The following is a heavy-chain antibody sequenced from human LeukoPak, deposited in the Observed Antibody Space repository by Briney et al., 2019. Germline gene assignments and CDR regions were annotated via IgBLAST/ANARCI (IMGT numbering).Heavy chain of an antibody. J-gene: IGHJ4*02. V-gene: IGHV1-3*01. Sequence: ASVKVSCKASGYTFTSYAMHWVRQAPGQRLEWMGWISAGNGNTKYSQKFQGRVTITRDTSASTAYMELSSLRSEDTAVYYCARDLRGGYCSGGSCYPGNYWGRGTLVTVSS. CDR1: GYTFTSYA. CDR2: ISAGNGNT. D-gene: IGHD2-15*01. CDR3: ARDLRGGYCSGGSCYPGNY.